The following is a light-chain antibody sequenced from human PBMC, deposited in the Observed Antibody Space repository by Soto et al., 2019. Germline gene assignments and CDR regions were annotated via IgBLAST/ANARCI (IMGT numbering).Light chain of an antibody. Sequence: EIVMMQSPATLSVSQGERATLFCRASQSVSSNLAWYEQKPGQAPRLLIHTASTRATGVPARFSGSGSGTDFTLTISSLQSEDSAVYYCHQYNDWPPRFTFGPGTKLEIK. CDR2: TAS. CDR1: QSVSSN. CDR3: HQYNDWPPRFT. V-gene: IGKV3-15*01. J-gene: IGKJ2*01.